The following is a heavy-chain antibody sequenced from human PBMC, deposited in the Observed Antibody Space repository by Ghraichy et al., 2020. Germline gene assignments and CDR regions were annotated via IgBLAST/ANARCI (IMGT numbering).Heavy chain of an antibody. J-gene: IGHJ5*02. Sequence: SVKVSCKASRGTFSSYAISWVRQAPGQGLEWMGGIIPIFGTANYAQKFQGRVTITADESTSTAYMELSSLRSEDTAVYYCARDMTDIVVVVAATVPWFDPWGQGTLVTVSS. D-gene: IGHD2-15*01. CDR2: IIPIFGTA. V-gene: IGHV1-69*13. CDR3: ARDMTDIVVVVAATVPWFDP. CDR1: RGTFSSYA.